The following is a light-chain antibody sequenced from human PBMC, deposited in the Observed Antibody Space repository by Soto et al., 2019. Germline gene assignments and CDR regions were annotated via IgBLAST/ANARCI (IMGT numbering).Light chain of an antibody. Sequence: DIHMTQSPSSLSASVGDRVTITCRASQSIGNFLNWYQQKPGKPPKLLIYAASRLQNGVPSGFSGSGSGIDFTLTISSLQPEDFATYYCHQTYSVPPTFGPGTKVDIK. CDR3: HQTYSVPPT. V-gene: IGKV1-39*01. CDR2: AAS. J-gene: IGKJ3*01. CDR1: QSIGNF.